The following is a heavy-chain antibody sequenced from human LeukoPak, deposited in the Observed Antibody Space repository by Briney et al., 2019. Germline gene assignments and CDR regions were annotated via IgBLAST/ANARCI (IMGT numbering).Heavy chain of an antibody. CDR3: ARESETSGWYDY. CDR2: ISGDGGST. J-gene: IGHJ4*02. CDR1: GFIFDNYA. Sequence: GGSLRLSCAAPGFIFDNYAMHWVRQAPGKGLEWVSLISGDGGSTFYADSVRGRFTISRDNTRKSLSLQMSSLRSEDTALYYCARESETSGWYDYWGQGTLVTVSS. D-gene: IGHD6-19*01. V-gene: IGHV3-43*02.